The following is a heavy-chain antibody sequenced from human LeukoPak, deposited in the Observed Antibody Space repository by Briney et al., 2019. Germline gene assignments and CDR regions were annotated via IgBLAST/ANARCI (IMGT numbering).Heavy chain of an antibody. J-gene: IGHJ4*02. D-gene: IGHD2-21*01. V-gene: IGHV2-5*02. CDR3: AHRPGRGIPAAH. CDR1: GFSLSTSGVG. Sequence: SGPTLVKPTQTLTLTCTFSGFSLSTSGVGVGWVRQPPGKALEWLAVIYWDDGKLYSPSLQNKLTITKNTSKNQVVLTMTNMDPVDTATYYCAHRPGRGIPAAHWGQGILVTVSS. CDR2: IYWDDGK.